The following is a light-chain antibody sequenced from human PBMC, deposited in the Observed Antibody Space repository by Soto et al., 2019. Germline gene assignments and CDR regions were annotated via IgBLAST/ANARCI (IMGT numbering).Light chain of an antibody. J-gene: IGLJ2*01. Sequence: QSALTQPASVSGSPGQSITISCTGTSSDVGGYNYVSWYQQHPGKAPRLMIYEVSDRPSGVSNRFSGSKSGNTASLTISGLRSGDEADYYCTSWDDNLSAVVFGGGTKLTVL. CDR3: TSWDDNLSAVV. CDR1: SSDVGGYNY. CDR2: EVS. V-gene: IGLV2-14*01.